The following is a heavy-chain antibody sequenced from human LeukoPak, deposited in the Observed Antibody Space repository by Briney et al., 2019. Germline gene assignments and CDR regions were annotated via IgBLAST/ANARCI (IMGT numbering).Heavy chain of an antibody. CDR1: GGSISSYY. CDR3: ARDPPLDAFDI. J-gene: IGHJ3*02. V-gene: IGHV4-59*01. CDR2: IYYSGST. Sequence: SETLSLTCTVSGGSISSYYWSWIRQPPGKGLEWIGYIYYSGSTNYNPSPKSRVTISVDTSKNQFSLKLSSVTAADTAVYYCARDPPLDAFDIWGQGTMVTVSS.